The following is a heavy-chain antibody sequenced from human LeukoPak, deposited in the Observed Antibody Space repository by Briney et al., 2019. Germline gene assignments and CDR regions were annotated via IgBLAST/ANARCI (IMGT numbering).Heavy chain of an antibody. J-gene: IGHJ4*02. CDR1: GGSIRSYY. D-gene: IGHD2-21*02. Sequence: SETLSLTCTVSGGSIRSYYWTWIRQPPGKGLEWIGYMYYTGSTKYNPSLKSRVSISVDTSKNQFSLTLTSVTAAHTAVYYCAAVVVSGTPYFDYWGQGTLVTVSS. V-gene: IGHV4-59*03. CDR3: AAVVVSGTPYFDY. CDR2: MYYTGST.